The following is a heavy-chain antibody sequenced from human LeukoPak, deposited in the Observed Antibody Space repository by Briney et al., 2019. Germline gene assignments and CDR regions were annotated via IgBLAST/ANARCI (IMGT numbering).Heavy chain of an antibody. J-gene: IGHJ3*02. CDR3: ARGGRNYVDAFDI. CDR2: IYYSGNI. V-gene: IGHV4-59*01. Sequence: SETLSLTCTVSGGSINSYYWGWVRQPPEKGLEWIGSIYYSGNIYYNPSLKSGVTTSVDTSDNQFSLKLSSVTAADTAVYYCARGGRNYVDAFDIWGQGTMVTVSS. D-gene: IGHD1-7*01. CDR1: GGSINSYY.